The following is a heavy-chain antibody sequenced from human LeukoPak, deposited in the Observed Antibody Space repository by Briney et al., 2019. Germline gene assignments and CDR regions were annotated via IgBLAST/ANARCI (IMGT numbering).Heavy chain of an antibody. V-gene: IGHV1-18*01. CDR3: ARASPGIAAAGAYYYGMDV. CDR1: GYTFTSYG. CDR2: ISAYNGNT. J-gene: IGHJ6*02. Sequence: ASVKVSCKASGYTFTSYGISWVRQAPGQGLEWMGWISAYNGNTNYAQKLQGRVTMTTDTSTSTAYVELRSLRSDDTAVYYCARASPGIAAAGAYYYGMDVWGQGATVTVFS. D-gene: IGHD6-13*01.